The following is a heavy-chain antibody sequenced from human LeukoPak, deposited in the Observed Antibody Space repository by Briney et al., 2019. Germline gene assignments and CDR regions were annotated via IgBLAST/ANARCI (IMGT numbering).Heavy chain of an antibody. Sequence: PGGSLRLSCAASGFTFSSYGMHWVRQAPGKGLEWVAFIRYDGSNKYYADSVKGRFTISRDNSKNTLYLQMNSLRAEDTAVYYCAKDQGVTVTMGYNYWGQGTLVTVSS. D-gene: IGHD4-17*01. CDR2: IRYDGSNK. CDR1: GFTFSSYG. J-gene: IGHJ4*02. V-gene: IGHV3-30*02. CDR3: AKDQGVTVTMGYNY.